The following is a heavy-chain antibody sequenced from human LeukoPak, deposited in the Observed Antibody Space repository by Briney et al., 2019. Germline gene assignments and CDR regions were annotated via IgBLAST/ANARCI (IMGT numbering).Heavy chain of an antibody. Sequence: SETLSPTCAVSGGSVSSSNWWSWVRQPPGKGLEWIGEIYHSGSTNYNPSLQSRVTISVDKSKNQFSLNLNSVAAADTAVYYCVFRVPNTGWAYDIWGQGTMVTVSS. CDR1: GGSVSSSNW. CDR3: VFRVPNTGWAYDI. J-gene: IGHJ3*02. CDR2: IYHSGST. V-gene: IGHV4-4*02. D-gene: IGHD4/OR15-4a*01.